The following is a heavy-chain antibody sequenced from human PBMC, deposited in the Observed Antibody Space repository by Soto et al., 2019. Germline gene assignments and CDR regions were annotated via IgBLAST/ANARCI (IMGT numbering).Heavy chain of an antibody. CDR1: GFTFSSYA. D-gene: IGHD6-13*01. CDR2: ISYDGSNK. Sequence: GGSLRLSCAASGFTFSSYAMHWVRQAPGKGLEWVAVISYDGSNKYYADSVKGRFTISRDNSKNTLYLQMNSLRAEDTAVYYCARDPSSSSSRHDYWGQRTLVTVSS. V-gene: IGHV3-30-3*01. CDR3: ARDPSSSSSRHDY. J-gene: IGHJ4*02.